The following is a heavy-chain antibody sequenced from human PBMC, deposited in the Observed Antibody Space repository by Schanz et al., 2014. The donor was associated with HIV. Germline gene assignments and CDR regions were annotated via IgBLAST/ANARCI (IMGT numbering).Heavy chain of an antibody. CDR2: IIPLFGTS. CDR3: AREGTIFGDVDYYGMDV. V-gene: IGHV1-69*01. D-gene: IGHD3-3*01. J-gene: IGHJ6*02. Sequence: QVQLVQSGAEVKKPGSSVKVFCRASGGTFINYAFSWVRQAPGQGLEWMGGIIPLFGTSNYAQKFQGRATITADESTSTAYMELSSLRSEDTAVYYCAREGTIFGDVDYYGMDVWGQGTTVTVSS. CDR1: GGTFINYA.